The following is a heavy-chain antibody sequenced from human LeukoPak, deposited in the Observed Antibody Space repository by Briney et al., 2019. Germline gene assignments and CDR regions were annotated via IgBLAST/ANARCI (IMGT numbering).Heavy chain of an antibody. CDR3: ARVAGSSWYYYFDY. CDR2: ISSSGSTI. J-gene: IGHJ4*02. D-gene: IGHD6-13*01. Sequence: HPGGSLRLSCAASGFTFSSYEMNWVRQAPGKGLEGGSYISSSGSTIYYADSVKGRVTISRDNAKNSLYLQMNSLRAEDTAVYYCARVAGSSWYYYFDYWGQGTLVTVSS. CDR1: GFTFSSYE. V-gene: IGHV3-48*03.